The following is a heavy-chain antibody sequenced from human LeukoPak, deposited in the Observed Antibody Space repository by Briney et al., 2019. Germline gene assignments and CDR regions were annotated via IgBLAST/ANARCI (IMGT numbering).Heavy chain of an antibody. CDR1: GDSVSSNSAA. Sequence: SQTLSLTCAISGDSVSSNSAAWNWIRQSPSRGLEWLGRTYYRSKWYNDYAVSVKSRITINPDTSKNQFSLNLSSVTAADTAVYYCARVLGSGSYRSPSRAYNWFDPWGQGTLVTVSS. V-gene: IGHV6-1*01. CDR2: TYYRSKWYN. CDR3: ARVLGSGSYRSPSRAYNWFDP. J-gene: IGHJ5*02. D-gene: IGHD3-10*01.